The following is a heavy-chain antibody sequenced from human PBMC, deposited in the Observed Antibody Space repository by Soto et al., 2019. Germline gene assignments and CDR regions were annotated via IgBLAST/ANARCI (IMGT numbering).Heavy chain of an antibody. J-gene: IGHJ4*02. Sequence: EVQLLESGGGLVQPGGSLRLSCAASGFTFSSYAMSWVRQAPGKGLEWVSAISGSGGSTYYADSVKGRFTISRDNSKNTLYLQMNSLRAEDTAVYYCAKEVADFWSGDYTGIGDYWGQGTLVTVSS. CDR2: ISGSGGST. D-gene: IGHD3-3*01. CDR1: GFTFSSYA. V-gene: IGHV3-23*01. CDR3: AKEVADFWSGDYTGIGDY.